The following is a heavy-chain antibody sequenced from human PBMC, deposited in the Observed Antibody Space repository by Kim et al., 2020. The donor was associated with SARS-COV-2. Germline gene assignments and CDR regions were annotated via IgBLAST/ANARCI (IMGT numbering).Heavy chain of an antibody. D-gene: IGHD3-22*01. CDR1: GGTFSSYA. CDR3: ARDPYDSSAVRAFVI. V-gene: IGHV1-69*04. J-gene: IGHJ3*02. CDR2: IIPILGIA. Sequence: SVKVSCKASGGTFSSYASSWVRQAPGQGLEWMGRIIPILGIANYAQKFQGRVTITADKSTSTAYMELSSLRSEDTAVYYCARDPYDSSAVRAFVIWGEGTMVTVSS.